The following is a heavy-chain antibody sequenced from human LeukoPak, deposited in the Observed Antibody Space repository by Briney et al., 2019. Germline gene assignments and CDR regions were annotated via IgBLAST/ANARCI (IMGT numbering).Heavy chain of an antibody. Sequence: PGRSLRLSCAASGFTFSSYGMHWVRQAPGKGLEWVAVIWYDGSNKYYADSVKGRFTTSRDNSKNTLYLQMNSLRAEDTAVYYCARGKYQLDYWGQGTLVTVSS. V-gene: IGHV3-33*01. CDR1: GFTFSSYG. D-gene: IGHD2-2*01. CDR3: ARGKYQLDY. J-gene: IGHJ4*02. CDR2: IWYDGSNK.